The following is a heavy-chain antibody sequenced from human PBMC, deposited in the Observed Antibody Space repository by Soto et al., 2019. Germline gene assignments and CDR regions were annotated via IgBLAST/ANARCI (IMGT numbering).Heavy chain of an antibody. CDR3: TLRDDSSTGPIY. V-gene: IGHV2-5*01. CDR2: TY. CDR1: GISFTSILKS. J-gene: IGHJ4*02. D-gene: IGHD3-16*01. Sequence: SGPTLVNPTQTLTLTFSVSGISFTSILKSLGWIRQPPGKAPEWLALTYQYSPSLQNRVMFTKDTSKNQVVLTMTNVDPGDTATYYCTLRDDSSTGPIYWGQGIQVTVSS.